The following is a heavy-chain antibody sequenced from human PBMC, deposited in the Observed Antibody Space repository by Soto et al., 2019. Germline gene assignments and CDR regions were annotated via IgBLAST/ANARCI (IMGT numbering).Heavy chain of an antibody. Sequence: QVQLVQSGAEVKKPGSSVKVSCKASGGTFSSYAISWVRQAPGQGLEWMGGIIPIFGTANYAQKSQGRVTITADESTNTAYMELSSLRSEDTAVYYCARDKGSRELTYFDYWGQGTLVTVSS. CDR1: GGTFSSYA. CDR2: IIPIFGTA. V-gene: IGHV1-69*12. D-gene: IGHD1-26*01. CDR3: ARDKGSRELTYFDY. J-gene: IGHJ4*02.